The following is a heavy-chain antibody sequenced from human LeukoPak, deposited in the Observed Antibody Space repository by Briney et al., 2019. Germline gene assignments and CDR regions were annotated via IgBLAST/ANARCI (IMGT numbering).Heavy chain of an antibody. Sequence: GGSLRLSCAASGFTFSSYWMHWVRQAPGKGLVWVSRINTDGSSTSYADSVKGRFTISRDNAKNTLYLQMNSLRAEDTAVYYCAITVDCRATTDCYSYFHHWGQGTLVTVSS. CDR2: INTDGSST. CDR1: GFTFSSYW. CDR3: AITVDCRATTDCYSYFHH. J-gene: IGHJ1*01. D-gene: IGHD2-21*02. V-gene: IGHV3-74*01.